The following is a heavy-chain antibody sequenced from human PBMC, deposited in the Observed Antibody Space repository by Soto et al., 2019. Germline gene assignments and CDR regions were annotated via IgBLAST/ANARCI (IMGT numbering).Heavy chain of an antibody. CDR1: GFTFSSYA. J-gene: IGHJ4*02. D-gene: IGHD3-10*01. CDR3: ARDHYCSGSFDY. Sequence: QVQLVESGGGVVQPGRSLRLSCAASGFTFSSYAMHWVRQAPGKGLEWVAVISYDGSNKYYADSVKGRFTISRDNSKNTLYLQMNSLRAEDTAVYYCARDHYCSGSFDYWGQGTLVTVSS. CDR2: ISYDGSNK. V-gene: IGHV3-30-3*01.